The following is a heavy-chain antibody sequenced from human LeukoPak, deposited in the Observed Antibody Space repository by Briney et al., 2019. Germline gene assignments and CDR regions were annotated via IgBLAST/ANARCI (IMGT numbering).Heavy chain of an antibody. CDR1: GFTFSDYY. CDR3: ARVMGNYYYYYMDV. CDR2: IYSGGST. Sequence: GGSLRLSCAASGFTFSDYYMSWVRQAPGKGLEWVSVIYSGGSTYYADSVKGRFTISRDNSKNTLYLQMNSLRAEDTAVYYCARVMGNYYYYYMDVWGKGTTVTISS. V-gene: IGHV3-53*01. J-gene: IGHJ6*03. D-gene: IGHD1-26*01.